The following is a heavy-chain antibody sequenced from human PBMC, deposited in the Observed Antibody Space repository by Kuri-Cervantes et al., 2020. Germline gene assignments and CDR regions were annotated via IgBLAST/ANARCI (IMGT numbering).Heavy chain of an antibody. CDR1: GFTFSSYW. V-gene: IGHV3-74*01. Sequence: GESLKISCAASGFTFSSYWMHWVRQAPGKGLVWVSHINSDGSSTSYADSVKGRFTISRDNAKNTLYLQMNSLRAEDTAVYYCAREGTSPGSFDYWGQGTLVTVSS. J-gene: IGHJ4*02. CDR3: AREGTSPGSFDY. D-gene: IGHD1-26*01. CDR2: INSDGSST.